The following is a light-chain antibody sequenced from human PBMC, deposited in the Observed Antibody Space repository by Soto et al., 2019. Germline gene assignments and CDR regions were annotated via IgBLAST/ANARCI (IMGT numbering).Light chain of an antibody. CDR2: EVS. CDR1: SSDVGGYNY. J-gene: IGLJ2*01. V-gene: IGLV2-14*01. Sequence: QSALTQPASVSGSPGQSITISCTGTSSDVGGYNYVSWYQQHPGKAPKLMIYEVSNRPSGVSNRFSGSKSGNTASLTISGLQAEDEADYYCSSYTSSVEVFGGGTKVTVL. CDR3: SSYTSSVEV.